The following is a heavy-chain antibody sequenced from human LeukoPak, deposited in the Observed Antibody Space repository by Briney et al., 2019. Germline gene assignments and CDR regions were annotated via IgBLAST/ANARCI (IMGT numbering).Heavy chain of an antibody. CDR2: IYHSGST. CDR3: ARDKGGIAAA. D-gene: IGHD6-13*01. J-gene: IGHJ4*02. V-gene: IGHV4-30-2*01. Sequence: PSETLSLTCTVSGGSISSGGYYWSWIRQPPGKGLEWIGYIYHSGSTYYNPSLKSRVTISVDRSKNQFSLKLSSVTAADTAVYYCARDKGGIAAAWGQGTLVTVSS. CDR1: GGSISSGGYY.